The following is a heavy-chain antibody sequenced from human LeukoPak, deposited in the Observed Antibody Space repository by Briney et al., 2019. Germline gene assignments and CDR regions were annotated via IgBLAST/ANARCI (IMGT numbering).Heavy chain of an antibody. CDR2: INTGNGNT. V-gene: IGHV1-3*04. CDR3: ASGYSGYDYAFDV. CDR1: GYIFTRSA. J-gene: IGHJ3*01. Sequence: GASVKVSCKASGYIFTRSAIHWVRQAPGQRLEWMGWINTGNGNTKYSQKFQVRVTFTRDTSTNTAYMELSSLRSEDTAVYYCASGYSGYDYAFDVWGQGTMVTVSS. D-gene: IGHD5-12*01.